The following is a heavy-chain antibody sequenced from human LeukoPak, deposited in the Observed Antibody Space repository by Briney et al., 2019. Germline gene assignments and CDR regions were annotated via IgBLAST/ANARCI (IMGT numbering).Heavy chain of an antibody. V-gene: IGHV3-23*01. Sequence: PGGSLRLSCAASGFTFSSYAMSWVRQAPGKGMEWVSAISGSGGSTYYADSVKGRFTISRDNSKNTLYLQMNSLRAEDTAVYYCAKQTWIQLWSTFDYWGQGTLVTVSS. J-gene: IGHJ4*02. CDR1: GFTFSSYA. CDR2: ISGSGGST. CDR3: AKQTWIQLWSTFDY. D-gene: IGHD5-18*01.